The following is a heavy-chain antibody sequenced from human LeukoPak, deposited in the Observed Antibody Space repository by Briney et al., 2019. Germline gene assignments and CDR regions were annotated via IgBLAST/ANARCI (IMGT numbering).Heavy chain of an antibody. CDR2: IKQDGSEK. D-gene: IGHD1-14*01. CDR1: GFTFSSCA. CDR3: ARVRRAKRQNRYYFYYYMDV. Sequence: PGGSLRLSCAASGFTFSSCAMSWVRQAPGKGLEWVANIKQDGSEKYYVDSVKGRFTISRDNAKDSLYLQMNSLRAEDTAVHFCARVRRAKRQNRYYFYYYMDVWGKGTTVTVSS. J-gene: IGHJ6*03. V-gene: IGHV3-7*01.